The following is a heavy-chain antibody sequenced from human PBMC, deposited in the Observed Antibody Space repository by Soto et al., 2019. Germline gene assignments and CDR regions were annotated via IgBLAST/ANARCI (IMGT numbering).Heavy chain of an antibody. CDR2: IYYNGST. Sequence: SETLSLTCTVSGGSIRSNDYHWSWIRQPPGKGLEWIGYIYYNGSTHYNPSLKSRVSISADTSKNQFSLKLTSVTAADTAVYFCARDLGFDYYYGMDVCGQGTTVTVSS. D-gene: IGHD3-16*01. CDR1: GGSIRSNDYH. CDR3: ARDLGFDYYYGMDV. V-gene: IGHV4-30-4*01. J-gene: IGHJ6*02.